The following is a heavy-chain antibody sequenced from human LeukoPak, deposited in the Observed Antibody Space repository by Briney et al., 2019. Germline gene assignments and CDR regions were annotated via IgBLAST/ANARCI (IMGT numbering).Heavy chain of an antibody. CDR3: AARGQGSSLSYFVY. CDR1: GGSVSSGSFD. CDR2: ISDSVTT. D-gene: IGHD3-10*01. V-gene: IGHV4-61*01. J-gene: IGHJ4*02. Sequence: QPSETLSLTCTVSGGSVSSGSFDWRWIRQPPGKGLEWIVYISDSVTTKYSPSLKTRVTISVDTSKNQFSLKLRSVTAADTAVYYCAARGQGSSLSYFVYWGQGTLVTVSS.